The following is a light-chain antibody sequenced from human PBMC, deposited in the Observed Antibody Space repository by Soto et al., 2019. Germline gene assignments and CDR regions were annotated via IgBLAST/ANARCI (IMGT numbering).Light chain of an antibody. V-gene: IGLV3-21*04. J-gene: IGLJ2*01. CDR1: NIGSKS. CDR3: QVWDSRSDCVV. Sequence: SYELTQPPSVSVAPGNTARISCGGNNIGSKSVHWYQQKPGQAPVLVIYYDSDRPSGIPERFSGSNSGNTATLTISRVEAGDEADYSCQVWDSRSDCVVFGGGTKLTVL. CDR2: YDS.